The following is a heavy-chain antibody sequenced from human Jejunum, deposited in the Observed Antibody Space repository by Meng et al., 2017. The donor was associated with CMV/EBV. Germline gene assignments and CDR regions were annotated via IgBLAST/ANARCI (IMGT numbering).Heavy chain of an antibody. V-gene: IGHV1-18*01. CDR3: ARDLIAARPGWFDP. CDR2: ISPYNGNT. D-gene: IGHD6-6*01. J-gene: IGHJ5*02. Sequence: QVQLAPSGAEMKKTGASMSGSSKAPGYTFITYGISWVRLAPGQGLEWMGWISPYNGNTNYAQKFHGRVTMITDTSTSTAYMELRSLRSDDTAVYYCARDLIAARPGWFDPWGQGTLVTVSS. CDR1: GYTFITYG.